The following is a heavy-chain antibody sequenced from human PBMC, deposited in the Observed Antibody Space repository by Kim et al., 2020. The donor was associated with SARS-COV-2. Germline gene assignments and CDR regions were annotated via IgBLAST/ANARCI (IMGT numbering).Heavy chain of an antibody. CDR1: GFTFSSYG. CDR2: IWYDGSNK. D-gene: IGHD1-26*01. V-gene: IGHV3-33*06. Sequence: GGSLRLSCAASGFTFSSYGMHWVRQAPGKGLEWVAVIWYDGSNKYYAESVKGRLTISRDNSKNTLYLQRNSLRTEDTAVYYCAKDHSEELLSFDYWGQGTLVTGSS. CDR3: AKDHSEELLSFDY. J-gene: IGHJ4*02.